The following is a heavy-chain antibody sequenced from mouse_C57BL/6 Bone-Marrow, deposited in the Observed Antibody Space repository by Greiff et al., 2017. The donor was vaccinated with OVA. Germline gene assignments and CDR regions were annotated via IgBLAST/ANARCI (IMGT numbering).Heavy chain of an antibody. CDR2: IYPGDGDT. J-gene: IGHJ4*01. CDR1: GYAFSSSW. D-gene: IGHD3-3*01. V-gene: IGHV1-82*01. CDR3: AREGDPDYAMDY. Sequence: VQLQESGPELVKPGASVKISCKASGYAFSSSWMNWVKQRPGKGLEWIGRIYPGDGDTNYNGKFKGKATLTADKSSSTAYMQLSSLTSEDSAVYFCAREGDPDYAMDYWGQGTSVTVSS.